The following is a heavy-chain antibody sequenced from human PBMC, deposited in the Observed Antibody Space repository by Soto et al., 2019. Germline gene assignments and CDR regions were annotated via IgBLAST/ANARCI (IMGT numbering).Heavy chain of an antibody. J-gene: IGHJ5*02. CDR2: SYHSGST. V-gene: IGHV4-30-2*01. CDR1: GGSISRGGYS. CDR3: ARVTSP. Sequence: QLQLQEFGSGLVKPSQTLSLPCSVSGGSISRGGYSWIWIRQPPGKGLEWIVYSYHSGSTYYNPSLKSRVTICVDRSKNQFSLDLSSVTAADTAGYYCARVTSPCGQGKLVTVSA. D-gene: IGHD3-16*01.